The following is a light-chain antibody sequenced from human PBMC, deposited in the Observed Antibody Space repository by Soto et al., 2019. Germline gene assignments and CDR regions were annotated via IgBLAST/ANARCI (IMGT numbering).Light chain of an antibody. J-gene: IGKJ4*01. V-gene: IGKV3-11*01. CDR1: QSVRNY. Sequence: EIVLTQSPATLSLSPGERATLSCRASQSVRNYLAWYQQKPGQAPRLLIYDASNRATGIPARFSGSGSGTDFTLTISRLEPEDFAVYYCQQRSNWPLTFGGGTKVEIK. CDR2: DAS. CDR3: QQRSNWPLT.